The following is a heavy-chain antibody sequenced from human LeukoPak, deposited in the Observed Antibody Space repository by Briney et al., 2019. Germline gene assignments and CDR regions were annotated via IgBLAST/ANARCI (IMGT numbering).Heavy chain of an antibody. CDR2: ISGDSRYI. J-gene: IGHJ3*02. CDR3: AKDSRIVVVPAAILPDAFDI. D-gene: IGHD2-2*01. V-gene: IGHV3-21*04. CDR1: GFTFSSYS. Sequence: PGGSLRLSGAASGFTFSSYSMNWVRQAPGKGLEWVSAISGDSRYIYYADSVRGRFTISRDNSKNTLYLQMNSLRAEDTAVYYCAKDSRIVVVPAAILPDAFDIWGQGTMVTVSS.